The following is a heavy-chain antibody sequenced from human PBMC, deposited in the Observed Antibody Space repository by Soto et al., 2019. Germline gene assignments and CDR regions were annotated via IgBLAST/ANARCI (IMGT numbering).Heavy chain of an antibody. CDR1: GGSISSSNW. Sequence: QVQLQESGPGLVKPSGTLSLTCAVSGGSISSSNWWSWVRQPPGKGLELIGEIYHSGSTNYTPSRKSRVTISVDKSKNQFSLKLSSVTAADTAVYYCARVSGSYYYGMDVWGQGTTVTVSS. D-gene: IGHD1-26*01. J-gene: IGHJ6*02. V-gene: IGHV4-4*02. CDR3: ARVSGSYYYGMDV. CDR2: IYHSGST.